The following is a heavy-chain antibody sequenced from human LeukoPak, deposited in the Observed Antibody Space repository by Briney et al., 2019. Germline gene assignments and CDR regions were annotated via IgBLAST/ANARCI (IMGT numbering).Heavy chain of an antibody. J-gene: IGHJ2*01. V-gene: IGHV1-2*02. CDR2: INPNSGGT. Sequence: GASVKVSCKASGYTFTGYYMHWVRQAPGQGLEWMGWINPNSGGTNYAQKFQGRVTMTRDTSISTAYMELSRLRSDDTAVYYCASSTYYYDSSGYFSPYWYFDLWGRGTLVTVSS. D-gene: IGHD3-22*01. CDR3: ASSTYYYDSSGYFSPYWYFDL. CDR1: GYTFTGYY.